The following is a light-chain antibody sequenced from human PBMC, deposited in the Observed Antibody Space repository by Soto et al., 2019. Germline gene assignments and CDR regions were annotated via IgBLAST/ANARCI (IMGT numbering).Light chain of an antibody. CDR3: QQYNSYPLT. CDR1: QSISSW. CDR2: KAS. Sequence: DIQMTQSPSTRSASVGDRVTITCRASQSISSWLAWYQQKPGKAPHLLIYKASSLESGVPSTFSGSGSGTECTLTISSLQPDDFATYYCQQYNSYPLTFGGGTKVEIK. J-gene: IGKJ4*01. V-gene: IGKV1-5*03.